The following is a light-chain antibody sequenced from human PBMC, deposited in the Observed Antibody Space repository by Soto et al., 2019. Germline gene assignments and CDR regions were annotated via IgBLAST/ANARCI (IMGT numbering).Light chain of an antibody. CDR3: QQYNSYPIP. Sequence: DIKMNQSPSTLSASVGDRVTITCRASQSISSWLAWYQQKPGKAPKLLIYKASSLESGVPSRFSGSGSGTEFTLTISSLQPDDFATYYCQQYNSYPIPFGQGTRLEIK. J-gene: IGKJ5*01. CDR2: KAS. V-gene: IGKV1-5*03. CDR1: QSISSW.